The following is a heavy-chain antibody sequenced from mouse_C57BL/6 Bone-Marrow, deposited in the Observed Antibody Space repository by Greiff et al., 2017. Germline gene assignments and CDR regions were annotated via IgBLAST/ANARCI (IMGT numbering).Heavy chain of an antibody. Sequence: EVHLVESGEGLVKPGGSLKLSCAASGFTFSSYAMSWVRQTPEKRLEWVAYISSGGDYIYYADTMKGRFTISRDNARNTQYLQMSSLKSEDTDMYYCTRDSYSNPMDYWGQGTSVTVSS. V-gene: IGHV5-9-1*02. CDR2: ISSGGDYI. CDR3: TRDSYSNPMDY. CDR1: GFTFSSYA. J-gene: IGHJ4*01. D-gene: IGHD2-5*01.